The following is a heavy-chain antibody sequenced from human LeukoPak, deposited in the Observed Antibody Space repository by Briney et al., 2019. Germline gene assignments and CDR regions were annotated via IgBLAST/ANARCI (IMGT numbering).Heavy chain of an antibody. CDR1: GGSISSGGYY. CDR2: IYYSGST. J-gene: IGHJ4*02. CDR3: ARVKRSGSYIDY. V-gene: IGHV4-31*03. D-gene: IGHD3-10*01. Sequence: SQTLSLTCTVSGGSISSGGYYWSWIRQHPGKGLEWIGYIYYSGSTYYNPSLKSRVTISVDTSKNQFSLKLSSVTAADTAVYYCARVKRSGSYIDYWGQGTLVTVSS.